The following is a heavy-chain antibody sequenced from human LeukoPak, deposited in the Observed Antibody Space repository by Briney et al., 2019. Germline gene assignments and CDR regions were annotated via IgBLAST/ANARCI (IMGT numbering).Heavy chain of an antibody. Sequence: EPGGSLRLSCAASGFTFSSYKMTWVRQAPGKGLEWVSYISSSGGTIYYADSVKGRFTISRDNAKNSLYLQMNSLRAEDTAVYYCARRAGAYSHPYDYWGQGTLVTVSS. D-gene: IGHD4/OR15-4a*01. CDR2: ISSSGGTI. V-gene: IGHV3-48*03. CDR3: ARRAGAYSHPYDY. CDR1: GFTFSSYK. J-gene: IGHJ4*02.